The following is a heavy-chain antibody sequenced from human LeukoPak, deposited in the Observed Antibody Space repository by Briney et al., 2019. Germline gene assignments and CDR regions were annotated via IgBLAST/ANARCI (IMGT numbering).Heavy chain of an antibody. J-gene: IGHJ5*02. CDR1: GFTFSSYS. CDR2: ISSSSSTI. Sequence: GGSLRLSCAASGFTFSSYSMNWVRQAPGKGLEWVSYISSSSSTIYYADSVKGRFTISRDNAKNSLYLQMNSLRAEDTAVYYCASLDIVVVAAATLTDWFDPWGQGTLVTVSS. CDR3: ASLDIVVVAAATLTDWFDP. D-gene: IGHD2-15*01. V-gene: IGHV3-48*04.